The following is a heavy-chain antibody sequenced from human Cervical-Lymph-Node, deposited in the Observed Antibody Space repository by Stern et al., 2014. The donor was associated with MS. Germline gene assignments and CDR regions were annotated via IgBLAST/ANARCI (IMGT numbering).Heavy chain of an antibody. D-gene: IGHD3-16*01. J-gene: IGHJ4*02. CDR3: ARVARSYAFDY. Sequence: DQLVQSGGGLVQPGGSLRLSCAASGFTFTDHHMDWVRQAPGKGLEWVGRIRSKANSYTTEYAASVKGRFTISRDDSKNSLYLLMSSLKAEDAAVYYCARVARSYAFDYWGQGTLVTVSS. CDR2: IRSKANSYTT. V-gene: IGHV3-72*01. CDR1: GFTFTDHH.